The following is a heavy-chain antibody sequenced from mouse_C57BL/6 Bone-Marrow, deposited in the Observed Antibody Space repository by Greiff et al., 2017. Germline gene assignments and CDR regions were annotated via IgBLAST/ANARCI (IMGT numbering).Heavy chain of an antibody. J-gene: IGHJ2*01. V-gene: IGHV1-7*01. D-gene: IGHD4-1*01. CDR1: GYTFTSSW. CDR3: ARRRRNWDRDY. Sequence: QVQLKESGAELAKPGASVKLSCKASGYTFTSSWMPWVKQRPGQGLEWIGYINPSSGYTKYNQKFKDKATLTADISSSTAYMQLSSLTYEDSAVYYCARRRRNWDRDYWGQGTTLTVSS. CDR2: INPSSGYT.